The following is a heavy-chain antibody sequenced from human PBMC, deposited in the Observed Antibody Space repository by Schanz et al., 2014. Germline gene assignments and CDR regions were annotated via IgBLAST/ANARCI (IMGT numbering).Heavy chain of an antibody. Sequence: EVQLLESGGGLVQPGGSLRLSCAASGFTFSSYAMRWVRQAPGKGLEWVSALSDSGGSTYYADSEKGRFTISRANSKNTPNLKMNSLRAEDTSVYFCARVRRRISTPSTPSVGNYCYEAMDVWGQGTTVTVSS. CDR1: GFTFSSYA. J-gene: IGHJ6*02. CDR3: ARVRRRISTPSTPSVGNYCYEAMDV. D-gene: IGHD2-2*01. V-gene: IGHV3-23*01. CDR2: LSDSGGST.